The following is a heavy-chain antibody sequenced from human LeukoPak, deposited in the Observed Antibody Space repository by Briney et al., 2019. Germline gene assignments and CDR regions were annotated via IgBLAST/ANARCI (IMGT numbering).Heavy chain of an antibody. V-gene: IGHV1-18*01. Sequence: ASVKVSCKASGYTCTSYGISWVRQAPGQGLEWLGWISAYNGNTNYAQKLQGRVTMTTDTSTSTAYMELRSLRSDDTAVYYCASKTTSGYAFDIWGQGTMVTVSS. CDR3: ASKTTSGYAFDI. J-gene: IGHJ3*02. CDR1: GYTCTSYG. D-gene: IGHD3-10*01. CDR2: ISAYNGNT.